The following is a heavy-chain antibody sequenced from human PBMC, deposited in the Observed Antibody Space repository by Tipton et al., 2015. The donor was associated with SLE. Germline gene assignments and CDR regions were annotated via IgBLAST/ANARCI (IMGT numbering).Heavy chain of an antibody. CDR2: ISSTGST. Sequence: TLSLTCTVSGVSISSSRYYSSWSWIRQSAGKGLEWIGRISSTGSTNYNPSLKSRVTMSIDTSKNQFSLKLSSVTAADTAVYYCAKDSGTYYFDFWGQGVLVNVSS. D-gene: IGHD1-26*01. CDR1: GVSISSSRYYSS. V-gene: IGHV4-61*02. CDR3: AKDSGTYYFDF. J-gene: IGHJ4*02.